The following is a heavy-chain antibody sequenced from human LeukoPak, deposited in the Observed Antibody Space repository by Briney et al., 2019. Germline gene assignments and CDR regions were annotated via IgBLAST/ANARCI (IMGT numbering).Heavy chain of an antibody. J-gene: IGHJ4*02. Sequence: GGSLRLSCAASGFAFNTYAMSWVRQAPGKGLEWVSAVSGSGDSTNYADSVKGRFTISRDNSKNTLFLQMNSLRAEDTAVYYCAKSASGYYLFDYWGQGTLVTVSS. V-gene: IGHV3-23*01. CDR2: VSGSGDST. CDR1: GFAFNTYA. D-gene: IGHD2/OR15-2a*01. CDR3: AKSASGYYLFDY.